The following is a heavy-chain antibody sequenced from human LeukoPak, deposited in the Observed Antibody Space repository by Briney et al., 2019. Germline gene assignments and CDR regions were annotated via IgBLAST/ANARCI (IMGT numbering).Heavy chain of an antibody. J-gene: IGHJ4*02. CDR3: AKVVGGYDILTGMDY. D-gene: IGHD3-9*01. CDR1: GFTFSSYG. CDR2: IRYDGSDK. Sequence: GGSLRLSCAASGFTFSSYGMHWVRQAPGKGLEWVAFIRYDGSDKYYADSVKGRFTISRDNSKNTLYLQMNSLRAEDTAVYYCAKVVGGYDILTGMDYWGQGTLVTVSS. V-gene: IGHV3-30*02.